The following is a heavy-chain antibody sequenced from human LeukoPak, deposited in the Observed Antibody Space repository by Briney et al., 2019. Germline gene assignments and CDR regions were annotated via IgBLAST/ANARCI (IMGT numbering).Heavy chain of an antibody. D-gene: IGHD3-22*01. J-gene: IGHJ4*02. CDR1: GGSISSHY. CDR2: IYCTGST. Sequence: SETLSLTCTVSGGSISSHYWSWIRQPPGKGLEWIGYIYCTGSTNYNPSLKSRVTISVDTSKNQFSLKLSSVTAADTAVYYCARAIRYYHESSGSYYFDYWGQGTLVSVSS. CDR3: ARAIRYYHESSGSYYFDY. V-gene: IGHV4-59*11.